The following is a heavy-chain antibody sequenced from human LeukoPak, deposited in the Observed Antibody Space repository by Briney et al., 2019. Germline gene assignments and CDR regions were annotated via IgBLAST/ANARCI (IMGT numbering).Heavy chain of an antibody. CDR2: IRYDGSNK. Sequence: PGGSLRLSCAASGFTFSSYGMHWVRQAPGKGLEWVAFIRYDGSNKYYADSVKGRFTTSRDISENTLYLQMNALRAEDTAVYYCASRVVTSFDYWGQGTLVTVSS. J-gene: IGHJ4*02. D-gene: IGHD3-3*01. V-gene: IGHV3-30*02. CDR1: GFTFSSYG. CDR3: ASRVVTSFDY.